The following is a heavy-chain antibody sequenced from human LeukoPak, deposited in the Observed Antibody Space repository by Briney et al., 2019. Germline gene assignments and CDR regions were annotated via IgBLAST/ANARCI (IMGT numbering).Heavy chain of an antibody. CDR1: GYTFTSYG. Sequence: ASVKVSCKASGYTFTSYGISWVQQAPGQGLEWMGWISAYNGNTNYAQKLQGRVTMTTDTSTSTAYMELRSLRSDDTAVYYCARVGFSGIVGWELLPADYWGQGTLVTVSS. D-gene: IGHD1-26*01. J-gene: IGHJ4*02. CDR2: ISAYNGNT. V-gene: IGHV1-18*01. CDR3: ARVGFSGIVGWELLPADY.